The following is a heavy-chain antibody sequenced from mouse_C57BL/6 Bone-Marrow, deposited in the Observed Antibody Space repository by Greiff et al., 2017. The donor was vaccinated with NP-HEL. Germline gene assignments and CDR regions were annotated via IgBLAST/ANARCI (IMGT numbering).Heavy chain of an antibody. D-gene: IGHD1-1*01. CDR3: ARPGNLITTVVATRYYAMDY. J-gene: IGHJ4*01. V-gene: IGHV1-55*01. CDR1: GYTFTSYW. CDR2: IYPGSGST. Sequence: QVQLQQPGAELVKPGASVKMSCKASGYTFTSYWITWVKQRPGQGLEWIGDIYPGSGSTNYNEKFKSKATLTVDTSSSTAFMQLSSLTSEDSAVYYCARPGNLITTVVATRYYAMDYWGQGTSVTVSS.